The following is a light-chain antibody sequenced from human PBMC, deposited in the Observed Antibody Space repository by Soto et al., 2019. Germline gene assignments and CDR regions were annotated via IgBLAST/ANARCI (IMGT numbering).Light chain of an antibody. CDR3: MQATQFTWT. CDR1: QSLVHSDVNTY. J-gene: IGKJ1*01. CDR2: KLS. Sequence: DIVMTQTPLSSPVTLGQPASISCRSTQSLVHSDVNTYLSWLQQRPGQPPRLLIYKLSTLFSGVPDRFSGSGAGTDFTLKISRVEAEDVGVYYCMQATQFTWTFGQGTKVEIK. V-gene: IGKV2-24*01.